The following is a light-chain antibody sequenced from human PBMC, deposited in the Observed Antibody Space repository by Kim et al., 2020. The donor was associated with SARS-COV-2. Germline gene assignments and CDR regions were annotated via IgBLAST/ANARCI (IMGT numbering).Light chain of an antibody. J-gene: IGKJ4*01. Sequence: EIVMTQSPATLSVSPGETATLSCRASQSVTSNLAWYQQKPGQAPRLLIYGSSTGATDIPARFSASGSGTEFTLTISSLQSEDFAIYYWQRYNSWPITFGGGTKVDIK. CDR3: QRYNSWPIT. V-gene: IGKV3-15*01. CDR2: GSS. CDR1: QSVTSN.